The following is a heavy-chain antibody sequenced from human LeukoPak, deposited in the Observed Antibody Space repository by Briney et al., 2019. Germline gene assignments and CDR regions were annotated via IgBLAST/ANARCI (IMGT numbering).Heavy chain of an antibody. Sequence: GTSVKVSCKASGFTFTSSAVQWVPQARGQRLEWIGWIVDGSGNTNYAQKFQERVTITRDMSTSTAYMELSSLRSEDTAVYYCAADRYGDRYFDYWGQGTLVTVSS. V-gene: IGHV1-58*01. CDR2: IVDGSGNT. CDR3: AADRYGDRYFDY. D-gene: IGHD4-17*01. J-gene: IGHJ4*02. CDR1: GFTFTSSA.